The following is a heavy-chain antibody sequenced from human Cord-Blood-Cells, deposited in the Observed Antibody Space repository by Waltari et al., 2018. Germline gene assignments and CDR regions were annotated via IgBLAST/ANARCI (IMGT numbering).Heavy chain of an antibody. Sequence: EVQLLESGGGLVQPGGSLRLSCAASGFTFSSYAMSWVRQAPGKGVEWVSAISGSGGSTYYAESVKGRFTISRDNSKNTLYLQMNSLGAEDTAVYYCANLEGYSGYDFDYWGQGTLVTVSS. CDR2: ISGSGGST. J-gene: IGHJ4*02. D-gene: IGHD5-12*01. V-gene: IGHV3-23*01. CDR3: ANLEGYSGYDFDY. CDR1: GFTFSSYA.